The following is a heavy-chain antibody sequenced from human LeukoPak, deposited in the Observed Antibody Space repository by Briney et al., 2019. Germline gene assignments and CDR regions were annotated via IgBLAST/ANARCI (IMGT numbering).Heavy chain of an antibody. D-gene: IGHD6-13*01. V-gene: IGHV4-59*01. CDR2: IYYSGST. Sequence: SETLSLTCTVSGGSINSYYWSWIRQPPGKGLEWMGYIYYSGSTNYNPSLKSRVTISVDTSKNQFSLRLSSVTAADTAVYYCARVTGYMTEDYFDYWGQGTLITVSS. CDR3: ARVTGYMTEDYFDY. CDR1: GGSINSYY. J-gene: IGHJ4*02.